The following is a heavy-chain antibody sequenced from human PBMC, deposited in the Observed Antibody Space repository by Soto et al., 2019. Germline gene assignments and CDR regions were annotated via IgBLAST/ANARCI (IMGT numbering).Heavy chain of an antibody. CDR3: ARGWYYFDF. D-gene: IGHD2-8*01. CDR1: GEPMTGGYY. J-gene: IGHJ4*02. V-gene: IGHV4-38-2*01. CDR2: IYYGGAT. Sequence: SETLSLTCDVSGEPMTGGYYWGWIRHSPGKGLEWIGSIYYGGATYYNPSLRSRPTISIDASKNQFSLRLTSVTAADTALYYCARGWYYFDFWGQGTLVTVSS.